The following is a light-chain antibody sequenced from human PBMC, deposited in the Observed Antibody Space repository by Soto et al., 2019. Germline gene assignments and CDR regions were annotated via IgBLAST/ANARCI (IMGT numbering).Light chain of an antibody. CDR1: QSVSSSY. V-gene: IGKV3-20*01. CDR3: QQYDSSLGLT. Sequence: EIVLTQSPGTLSLSPGERATLSCRASQSVSSSYLAWYQQKPGQAPRLLIYGASSRATGIPDRFSGSGSWTDFTLTISSLEPEDFAVDYWQQYDSSLGLTFGGGTKVEIK. CDR2: GAS. J-gene: IGKJ4*01.